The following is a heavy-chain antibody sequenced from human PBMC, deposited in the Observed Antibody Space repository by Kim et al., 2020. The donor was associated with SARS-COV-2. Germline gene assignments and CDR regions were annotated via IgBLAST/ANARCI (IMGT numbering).Heavy chain of an antibody. J-gene: IGHJ6*02. V-gene: IGHV3-33*06. D-gene: IGHD6-6*01. CDR3: AKDLVSSWDTGSASYYYGMDV. Sequence: GGSLRLSCAASGFTFSSYGMHWVRQAPGKGLEWVAVIWYDGSNKYYADSVKGRFTISRDNSKNTLYLQMNRLRAEDTAVYYCAKDLVSSWDTGSASYYYGMDVWGQGTTVTVSS. CDR2: IWYDGSNK. CDR1: GFTFSSYG.